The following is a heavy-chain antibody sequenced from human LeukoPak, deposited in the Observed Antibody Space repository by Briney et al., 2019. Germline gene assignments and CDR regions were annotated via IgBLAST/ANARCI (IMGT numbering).Heavy chain of an antibody. CDR1: GGSMGTYY. J-gene: IGHJ4*02. CDR2: IYYRGST. D-gene: IGHD2-21*01. V-gene: IGHV4-59*08. CDR3: ARHGAIPEY. Sequence: SETLSLTCSVSGGSMGTYYWTWLRQPPGKGLEWIGYIYYRGSTNYNPSLKSRVTISEDTAKNQFSLKLTSVTAADTAVYYCARHGAIPEYWGQGSLVIVSS.